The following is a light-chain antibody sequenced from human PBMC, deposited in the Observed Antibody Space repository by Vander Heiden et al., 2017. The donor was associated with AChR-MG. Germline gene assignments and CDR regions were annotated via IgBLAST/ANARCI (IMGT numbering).Light chain of an antibody. CDR3: QQSGSSPIT. CDR2: GAS. Sequence: EVVLTQSPGTLSLSPGERATLPCRASQTVLSNFLAWYQQKPGQAPRLLIYGASRRATGIPDSFSGSGSGTDFTLTISRLEPEDFAVYYCQQSGSSPITFGQGTRLEIK. J-gene: IGKJ5*01. CDR1: QTVLSNF. V-gene: IGKV3-20*01.